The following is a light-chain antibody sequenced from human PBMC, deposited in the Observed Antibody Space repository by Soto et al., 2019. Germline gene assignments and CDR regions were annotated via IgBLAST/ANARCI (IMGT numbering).Light chain of an antibody. V-gene: IGLV4-69*01. CDR2: LNNDGSH. J-gene: IGLJ3*02. CDR1: SGHSSYA. Sequence: QAVLTQSPSASASLGASVKLTCTLSSGHSSYAIAWHQLQPEKGPRYLMKLNNDGSHSKGDGIPDRFSGSSSGAERYLTISSLQSEDEADYYCQTWGTGIWVFGGGTKVTVL. CDR3: QTWGTGIWV.